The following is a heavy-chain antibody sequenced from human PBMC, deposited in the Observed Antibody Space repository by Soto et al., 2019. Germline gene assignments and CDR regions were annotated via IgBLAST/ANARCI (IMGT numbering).Heavy chain of an antibody. CDR1: GFMFSAYT. CDR2: ISDDSSYI. Sequence: PVGSLRLSCAASGFMFSAYTMNWVRQAPGKGLEWLSSISDDSSYIDYADSLRGRFTVSRDNARNSLYLQIDSLGVEDTAVYYYATPYYFNHWGPGTLVTVSS. D-gene: IGHD3-16*01. J-gene: IGHJ1*01. V-gene: IGHV3-21*06. CDR3: ATPYYFNH.